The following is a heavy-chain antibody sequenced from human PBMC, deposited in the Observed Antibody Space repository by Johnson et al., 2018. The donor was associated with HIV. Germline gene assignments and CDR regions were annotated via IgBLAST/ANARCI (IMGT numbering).Heavy chain of an antibody. Sequence: QVQLVESGGGVVQPGRSLRLSCAASGFTFSSYGMHWVRQAPGKGLEWVAVISYDGSNKYYADSVKGRFPISRDNAKNSLYLQMNSLRAEDTAVYYCARETRGSSWFDAFDIWGQGTMVTVSS. CDR2: ISYDGSNK. D-gene: IGHD6-13*01. V-gene: IGHV3-30*03. CDR1: GFTFSSYG. J-gene: IGHJ3*02. CDR3: ARETRGSSWFDAFDI.